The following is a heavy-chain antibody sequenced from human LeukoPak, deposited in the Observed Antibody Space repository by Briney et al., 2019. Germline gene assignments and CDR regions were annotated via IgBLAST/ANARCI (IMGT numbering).Heavy chain of an antibody. Sequence: GGSLRLSCAASGFTFSNAWMSWVRQAPGKGLEWVGRIKSKTDGGTTDYAAPVKGRFTISSDDSKNTLYLQMNSLKTEDTAVYYCVSWWVAVAGTDYWGQGTLVTVSS. CDR1: GFTFSNAW. V-gene: IGHV3-15*01. CDR3: VSWWVAVAGTDY. D-gene: IGHD6-19*01. CDR2: IKSKTDGGTT. J-gene: IGHJ4*02.